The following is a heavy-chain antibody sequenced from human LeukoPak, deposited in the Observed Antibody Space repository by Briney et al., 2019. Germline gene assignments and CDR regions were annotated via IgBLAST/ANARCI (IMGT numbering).Heavy chain of an antibody. V-gene: IGHV4-4*07. CDR2: VYSSGVG. D-gene: IGHD3-22*01. CDR3: AREEFLHEIDSSGYFVN. Sequence: SETLSLACTVSGGSITGYYWNWIRQPAGQGLEWLGRVYSSGVGNYNPSLTSRVTMSVDTSKNQFSLKLTSLTAADTAVYYCAREEFLHEIDSSGYFVNWGQGTLVTFSS. CDR1: GGSITGYY. J-gene: IGHJ4*02.